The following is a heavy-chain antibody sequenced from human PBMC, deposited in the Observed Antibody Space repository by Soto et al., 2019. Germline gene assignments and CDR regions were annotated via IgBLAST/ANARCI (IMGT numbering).Heavy chain of an antibody. Sequence: QVQLLQSGGEVKTPGASVKVSCKALGYTSSSYGINWVRQAPGQGLECVGWINVFNGDTKYAQKFQGRVAITKDPGTSTAHMELRSLRSDDAAVYFCATKDDHKDDQPYYYGMDVWGQGTTVAVSS. J-gene: IGHJ6*02. CDR2: INVFNGDT. V-gene: IGHV1-18*01. D-gene: IGHD3-16*01. CDR3: ATKDDHKDDQPYYYGMDV. CDR1: GYTSSSYG.